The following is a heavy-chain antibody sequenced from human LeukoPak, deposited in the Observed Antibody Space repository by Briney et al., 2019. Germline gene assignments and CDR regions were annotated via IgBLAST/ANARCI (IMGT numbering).Heavy chain of an antibody. CDR1: GGSISSGSYY. J-gene: IGHJ4*02. CDR2: IYTSGST. V-gene: IGHV4-61*02. CDR3: ASELNYYGSGSYLYFDY. D-gene: IGHD3-10*01. Sequence: SETLSLTCTVSGGSISSGSYYWSWIRQPAGKGLEWIGRIYTSGSTNYNPSLKSRVTISVDTSKNQFSLKLSSVTAADTAVYYCASELNYYGSGSYLYFDYWGQGTLVTVSS.